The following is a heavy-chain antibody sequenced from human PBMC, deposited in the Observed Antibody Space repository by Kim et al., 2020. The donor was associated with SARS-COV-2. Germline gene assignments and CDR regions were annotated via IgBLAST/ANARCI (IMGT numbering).Heavy chain of an antibody. J-gene: IGHJ3*02. CDR1: GFPFSTYN. CDR3: ATEGRIADVDSFVI. D-gene: IGHD2-21*01. V-gene: IGHV3-21*01. Sequence: GGSLRLSCAASGFPFSTYNMNWVRQAPGKGLEWVSGITADGSRTFYVDSVKGQFTISRDNARNSLYLHMNSLRADDTAVYYCATEGRIADVDSFVIWGQG. CDR2: ITADGSRT.